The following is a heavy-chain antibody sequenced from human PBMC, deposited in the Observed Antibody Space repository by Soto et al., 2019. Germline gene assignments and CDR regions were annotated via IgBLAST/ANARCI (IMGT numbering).Heavy chain of an antibody. Sequence: GGSLRLSCAASGFTFSDTWLNWVRHAPGKGLEWVAVMGYDGSNKYYGDSVKGRFTISRDNSKNTLYLQMNSLRAEDTAVYYCAREGSPYDGSGPYDSSGYYNYWGQGTLVTVSS. V-gene: IGHV3-33*08. J-gene: IGHJ4*02. CDR1: GFTFSDTW. CDR3: AREGSPYDGSGPYDSSGYYNY. CDR2: MGYDGSNK. D-gene: IGHD3-22*01.